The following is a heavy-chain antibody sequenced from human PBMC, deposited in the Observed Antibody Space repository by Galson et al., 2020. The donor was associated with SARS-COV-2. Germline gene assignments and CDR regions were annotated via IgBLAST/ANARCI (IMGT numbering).Heavy chain of an antibody. V-gene: IGHV6-1*01. CDR1: GDSVSTNSAA. CDR3: ARDLGGYCSSTSCPGPIDR. CDR2: TYYRSKWNH. Sequence: SETLSLTCGISGDSVSTNSAAWNWIRQSPSRGLEWLGRTYYRSKWNHDYALSRRSRITINPDTSKNQVSLHQNSVTPEDTAVYYCARDLGGYCSSTSCPGPIDRWGQGTLVTVSS. J-gene: IGHJ5*02. D-gene: IGHD2-2*01.